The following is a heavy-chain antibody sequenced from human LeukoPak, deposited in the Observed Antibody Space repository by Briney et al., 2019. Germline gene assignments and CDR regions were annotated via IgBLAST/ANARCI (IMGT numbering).Heavy chain of an antibody. V-gene: IGHV4-4*07. CDR1: GGSISSYY. D-gene: IGHD2-2*01. J-gene: IGHJ4*02. Sequence: SETLSLTCTVSGGSISSYYWSWIRQPAGKGLEWIGRIYTSGSTNYNPSLKSRVTMSVDTSKNQFSLKLSSVTAADTAVYYCARQDYCSSTSCYGRPSDYWGQGTLVTVSS. CDR2: IYTSGST. CDR3: ARQDYCSSTSCYGRPSDY.